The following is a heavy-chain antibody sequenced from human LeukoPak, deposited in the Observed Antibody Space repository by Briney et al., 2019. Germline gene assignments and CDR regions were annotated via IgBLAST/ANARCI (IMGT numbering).Heavy chain of an antibody. J-gene: IGHJ4*02. Sequence: PGGSLRLSCAASGFTFSSSAMSWVRQAPGKGLEWVAAISDTGRLSYCADSVNGRFTISRDNSKNTLSLQMNSLRAADTAVYYCAKHRFESGGYHSTDWGQGTLVTVSS. CDR1: GFTFSSSA. CDR2: ISDTGRLS. CDR3: AKHRFESGGYHSTD. V-gene: IGHV3-23*01. D-gene: IGHD3-22*01.